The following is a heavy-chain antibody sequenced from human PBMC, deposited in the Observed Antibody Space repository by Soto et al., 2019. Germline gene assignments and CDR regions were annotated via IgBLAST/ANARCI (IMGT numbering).Heavy chain of an antibody. Sequence: GGSLRLSXAASGFTFSSYEMNWVRQAPGKGLEWVSYISSSGSTIYYADSVKGRFTISRDNAKNSLYLQMNSLRAEDTAVYYCASVLVAGTDWFDPWGQGTLVTVSS. J-gene: IGHJ5*02. V-gene: IGHV3-48*03. CDR3: ASVLVAGTDWFDP. D-gene: IGHD6-19*01. CDR1: GFTFSSYE. CDR2: ISSSGSTI.